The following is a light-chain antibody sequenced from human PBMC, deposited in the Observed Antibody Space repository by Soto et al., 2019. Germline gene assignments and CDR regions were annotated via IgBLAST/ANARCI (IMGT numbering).Light chain of an antibody. V-gene: IGLV1-44*01. CDR2: DNT. Sequence: QSVLTQPPSASATPGQRVNISCSGSSSDIGSNTVNWYQQLPGTAPKLLIYDNTQRPSGVPDRFSGSKSGTSASLAISGLQSEDEAEYYCAAWGGGLSGWVFGGGTKLTVL. J-gene: IGLJ3*02. CDR1: SSDIGSNT. CDR3: AAWGGGLSGWV.